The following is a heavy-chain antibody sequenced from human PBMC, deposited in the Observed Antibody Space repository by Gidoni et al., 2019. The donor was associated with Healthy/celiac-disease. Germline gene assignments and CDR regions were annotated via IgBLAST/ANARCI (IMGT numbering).Heavy chain of an antibody. D-gene: IGHD2-15*01. Sequence: QVQLQESGPGLVKPSQTLSLTCTVSGGSISRGGYYWSWIRQHPGKGLEWIGYIYYSGSTYYNPSLKSRVTISVDTSKNQFSLKLSSVTAADTAVYYCARGPLGYCSGGSCYSDAFDIWGQGTMVTVSS. CDR3: ARGPLGYCSGGSCYSDAFDI. V-gene: IGHV4-31*03. CDR1: GGSISRGGYY. CDR2: IYYSGST. J-gene: IGHJ3*02.